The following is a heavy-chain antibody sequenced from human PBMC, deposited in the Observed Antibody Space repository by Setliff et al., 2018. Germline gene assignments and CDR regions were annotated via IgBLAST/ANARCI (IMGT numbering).Heavy chain of an antibody. CDR2: FDPEDGET. Sequence: ASVKVSCKVSGSPLTELSMHWVRQAPGDGLEWMGGFDPEDGETIYAQKFQGRVTMTEDTSTDTAYMELSSLRSEDTAVYYCAASYGSGSYYDYWGQGTLVTVSS. CDR3: AASYGSGSYYDY. V-gene: IGHV1-24*01. J-gene: IGHJ4*02. CDR1: GSPLTELS. D-gene: IGHD3-10*01.